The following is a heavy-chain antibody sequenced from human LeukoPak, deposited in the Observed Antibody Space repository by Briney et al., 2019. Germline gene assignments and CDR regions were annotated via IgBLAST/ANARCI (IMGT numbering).Heavy chain of an antibody. D-gene: IGHD6-13*01. CDR2: INHSGST. CDR1: GGSFSGYY. CDR3: ASIAAAGTLNWFDP. J-gene: IGHJ5*02. V-gene: IGHV4-34*01. Sequence: SETLSLTCAVYGGSFSGYYWSWIRQPPGKGLEWIGEINHSGSTNYNPSLKSRVTISVDTSKNQFSLKLSSVTAADTAVYYCASIAAAGTLNWFDPWGQGTLVTVSS.